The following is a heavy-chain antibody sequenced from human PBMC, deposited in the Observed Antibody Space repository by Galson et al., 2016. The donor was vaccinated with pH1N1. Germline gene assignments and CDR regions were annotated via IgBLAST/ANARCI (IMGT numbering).Heavy chain of an antibody. Sequence: ETLSLTCTVSGGSISSHDWSWIRQPPGKGLEWIGCIYYSGSTNYNPSVKSRVTISVDTSKNQFSLKLSSVTAADTAVYHCASLLWFGELGGYFQHWGQGTLVTVSS. CDR2: IYYSGST. CDR3: ASLLWFGELGGYFQH. D-gene: IGHD3-10*01. J-gene: IGHJ1*01. CDR1: GGSISSHD. V-gene: IGHV4-59*11.